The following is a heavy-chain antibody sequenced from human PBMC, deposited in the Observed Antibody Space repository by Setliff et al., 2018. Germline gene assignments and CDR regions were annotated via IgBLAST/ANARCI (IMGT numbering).Heavy chain of an antibody. CDR2: IIPIFGTA. V-gene: IGHV1-69*05. J-gene: IGHJ6*02. Sequence: SVKVSCKASGGTFSSYAISWVRQAPGQGLEWMGGIIPIFGTANYAQKFQGRVTITTDESTSTAYMELSSLRSEDTAVYYCASPDYQYYYYYGMDVWGQGTTVTVSS. D-gene: IGHD3-16*01. CDR3: ASPDYQYYYYYGMDV. CDR1: GGTFSSYA.